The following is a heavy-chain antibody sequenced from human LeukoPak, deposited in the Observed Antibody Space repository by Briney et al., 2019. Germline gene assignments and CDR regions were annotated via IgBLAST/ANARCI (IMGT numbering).Heavy chain of an antibody. D-gene: IGHD6-13*01. CDR2: INHSGST. Sequence: SETLSLTCAVYGGSFSGYYWSWIRQPPGKGLEWIGEINHSGSTNYNPSLKSRVTISVDTSKNQFSLPLDSVTPEDTAVYYCARGPQLVGYYYTDVWGKGTTVTVSS. J-gene: IGHJ6*03. V-gene: IGHV4-34*01. CDR3: ARGPQLVGYYYTDV. CDR1: GGSFSGYY.